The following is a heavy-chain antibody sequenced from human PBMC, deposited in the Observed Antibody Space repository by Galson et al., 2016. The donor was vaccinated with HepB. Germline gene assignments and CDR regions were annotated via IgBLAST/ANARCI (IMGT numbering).Heavy chain of an antibody. V-gene: IGHV3-48*02. CDR3: ARAGVAYETSGYFYGQLDY. Sequence: SLSLSCAASEFSFRSYSMNWVRQAPGKGLEWLSSITAGGNTIYYADSVKGRFTISRDNAKSSLYLQMNSLRDDDTAVYFCARAGVAYETSGYFYGQLDYWGQGTLVIVSS. CDR1: EFSFRSYS. J-gene: IGHJ4*02. D-gene: IGHD3-22*01. CDR2: ITAGGNTI.